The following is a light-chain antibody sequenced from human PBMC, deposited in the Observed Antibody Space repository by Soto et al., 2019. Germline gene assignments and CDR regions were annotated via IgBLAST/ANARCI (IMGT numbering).Light chain of an antibody. Sequence: DVQMTQSPSTLSASIGDRVTITCRASQSVSIWLAWYQGKPGRAPKLLIYKASTLESGVPSRFSGSGSGTEFTLTIRSLQPDDFATYYCPQYKPHSFQLFGPGTKGEI. J-gene: IGKJ1*01. V-gene: IGKV1-5*03. CDR3: PQYKPHSFQL. CDR2: KAS. CDR1: QSVSIW.